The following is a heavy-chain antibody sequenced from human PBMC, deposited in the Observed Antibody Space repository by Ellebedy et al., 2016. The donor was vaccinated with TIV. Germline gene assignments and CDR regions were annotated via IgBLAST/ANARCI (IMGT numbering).Heavy chain of an antibody. J-gene: IGHJ2*01. CDR2: ISSRSSYT. D-gene: IGHD3-3*02. V-gene: IGHV3-21*01. Sequence: GESLKISCAASGFSFSNYKMNWVRQSPGKGLEWVSSISSRSSYTFYADSVKGRFIISRDNAKNSLYLQMNSLRAEDTAVYYCASILGKDWYFDLWGRGTLVTVSS. CDR1: GFSFSNYK. CDR3: ASILGKDWYFDL.